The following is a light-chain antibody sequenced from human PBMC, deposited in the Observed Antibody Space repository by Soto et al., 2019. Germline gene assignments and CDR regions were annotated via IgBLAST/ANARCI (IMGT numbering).Light chain of an antibody. CDR2: GAS. CDR3: QQHSHWPPWT. V-gene: IGKV3-11*01. Sequence: EIVLTQSPDTLSLSPGERATLSCRASQNVRTFLDWYQQKPGQAPRLLIYGASNRATGIPARFSGSGSGTDFTLTISSLEPEDFAVYYCQQHSHWPPWTFGQGTRVEIQ. CDR1: QNVRTF. J-gene: IGKJ1*01.